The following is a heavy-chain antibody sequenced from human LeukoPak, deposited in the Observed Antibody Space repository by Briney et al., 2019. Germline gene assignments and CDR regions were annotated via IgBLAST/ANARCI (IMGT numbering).Heavy chain of an antibody. Sequence: PGGSLRLSCEVSGFTFSSYGMSWVRQTPAKGLEWVSSISHSGGSTYYADSVRGRFTISRDNSKNTVYLQMRSLRAEDTALYFCAKGWALPLTRAVPNFDYWGQGTLVTVSS. D-gene: IGHD3-10*01. V-gene: IGHV3-23*01. CDR1: GFTFSSYG. CDR2: ISHSGGST. CDR3: AKGWALPLTRAVPNFDY. J-gene: IGHJ4*02.